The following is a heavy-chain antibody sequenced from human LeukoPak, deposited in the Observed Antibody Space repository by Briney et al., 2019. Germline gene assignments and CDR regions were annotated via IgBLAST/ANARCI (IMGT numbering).Heavy chain of an antibody. V-gene: IGHV4-4*07. J-gene: IGHJ6*03. CDR3: ARDMVDYYYYYMDV. D-gene: IGHD3-10*01. CDR1: GGSISGYY. Sequence: SETLSLTCTVSGGSISGYYWSWIRQPAGKGLEWIGRIYTSGSTNYNPSLKSRVAMSVDTSKSQFSLKLSSVTAADTAVYYCARDMVDYYYYYMDVWGKGTTVTVSS. CDR2: IYTSGST.